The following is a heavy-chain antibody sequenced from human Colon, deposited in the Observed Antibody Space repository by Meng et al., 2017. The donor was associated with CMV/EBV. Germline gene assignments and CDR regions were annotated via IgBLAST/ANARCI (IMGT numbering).Heavy chain of an antibody. J-gene: IGHJ4*02. V-gene: IGHV4-39*07. D-gene: IGHD1-14*01. CDR2: INYGGST. CDR3: ARNFGEPADGYFDY. CDR1: GGSIISHSYY. Sequence: SETLSLTCSVSGGSIISHSYYWGWIRQPPGKGLEWIGSINYGGSTYYTPSLKRRVAISVDTSKNHFSLNLASVTAADTAAYYCARNFGEPADGYFDYWGQGTLVTVSS.